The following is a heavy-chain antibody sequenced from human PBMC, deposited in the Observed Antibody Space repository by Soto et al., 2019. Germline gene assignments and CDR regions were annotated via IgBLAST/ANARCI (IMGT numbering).Heavy chain of an antibody. D-gene: IGHD5-18*01. V-gene: IGHV1-18*01. Sequence: QVQLVQSGAEVKKPGASVKLSCKASGYTFTSYGISWVRQAPGQGLEWMGWISAYNGNTNYAQKLQGRVTMTTDTSTSTAYMELRSLRSDDTAVYYCARGGTSRAMVTLKGVWFDPWGQGTLVTVSS. J-gene: IGHJ5*02. CDR1: GYTFTSYG. CDR3: ARGGTSRAMVTLKGVWFDP. CDR2: ISAYNGNT.